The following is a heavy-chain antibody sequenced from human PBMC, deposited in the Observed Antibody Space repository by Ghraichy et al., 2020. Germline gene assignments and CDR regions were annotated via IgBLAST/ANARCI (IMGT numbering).Heavy chain of an antibody. V-gene: IGHV3-13*01. J-gene: IGHJ6*02. CDR1: GFTLSEYD. Sequence: ESLKISCAASGFTLSEYDLHWVRQRTGKGLEWVSAIGLAGDTYYAASVKGRFTISREHAKNSLYLQLHSLRVGDTAVYYCARDKYGMDVWGRGTTVTVS. CDR3: ARDKYGMDV. CDR2: IGLAGDT.